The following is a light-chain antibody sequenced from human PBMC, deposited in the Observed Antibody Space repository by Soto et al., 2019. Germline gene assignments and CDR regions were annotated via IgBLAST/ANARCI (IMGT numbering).Light chain of an antibody. CDR3: SSYTSSNTYV. J-gene: IGLJ1*01. CDR1: SSDVGGYNY. CDR2: DVS. Sequence: QSALTQPASVSGSPGQSTTISCTGTSSDVGGYNYVSWYQQHPGEAPKLIIYDVSNRPSGVSNRFSGSKSGNTASLTISGLQAEDEADYFCSSYTSSNTYVFGTGTKVTVL. V-gene: IGLV2-14*01.